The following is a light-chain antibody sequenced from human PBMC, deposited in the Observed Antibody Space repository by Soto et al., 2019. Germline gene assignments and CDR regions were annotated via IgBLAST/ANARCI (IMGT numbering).Light chain of an antibody. V-gene: IGKV4-1*01. CDR3: QQYYSTPPT. CDR2: WAS. CDR1: QRVLYSSNNKNY. J-gene: IGKJ3*01. Sequence: DIVMTQSPDSLAVSLGERATINCKSSQRVLYSSNNKNYLAWYQQKPGQPPKLLIYWASTRESGVPDRFSGSGSGTDFTLTISSLQDEDVAVYYCQQYYSTPPTFDPATKVDIK.